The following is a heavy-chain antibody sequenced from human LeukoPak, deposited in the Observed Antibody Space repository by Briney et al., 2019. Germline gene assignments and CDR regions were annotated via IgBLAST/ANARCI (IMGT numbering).Heavy chain of an antibody. J-gene: IGHJ3*02. Sequence: TLSLTCTVSGGSISSGSYYWSWIRQPAGKGLEWIGRIYTSGSTNYNPSLKSRVTISVDTSKNQFSLKLSSVTAADTAVYYCAREENAFDIWGQGTLLTVSS. V-gene: IGHV4-61*02. CDR2: IYTSGST. CDR3: AREENAFDI. CDR1: GGSISSGSYY.